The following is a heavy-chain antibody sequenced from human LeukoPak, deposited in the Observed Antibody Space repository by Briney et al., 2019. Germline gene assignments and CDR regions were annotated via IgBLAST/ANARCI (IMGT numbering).Heavy chain of an antibody. CDR3: ARAAVNLHPNHYYYMDV. V-gene: IGHV1-8*01. CDR1: GYTFTSYD. Sequence: ASVKVSCKASGYTFTSYDINWVLQATGQGLEWMGWMNPYNGNTGYAQKFECRVIMTRDTSISTAYLELSSLTSEDTAVYYCARAAVNLHPNHYYYMDVWGKGTTVTVS. CDR2: MNPYNGNT. J-gene: IGHJ6*03.